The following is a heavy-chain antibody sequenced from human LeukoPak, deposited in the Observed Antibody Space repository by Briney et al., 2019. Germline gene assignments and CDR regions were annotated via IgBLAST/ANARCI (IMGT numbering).Heavy chain of an antibody. Sequence: SGPTLVNPTQTLTLTCTFSGFSLSTSGVGVGWIRQPPGKALEWLALIYWNDDKRYSPSLKSRLTITKDTSKNQVVLTMTSMDPVDTATYYCAHRRLPRGFYCSSTSCPNWFDPWGQGTLVTVSS. CDR2: IYWNDDK. CDR3: AHRRLPRGFYCSSTSCPNWFDP. CDR1: GFSLSTSGVG. V-gene: IGHV2-5*01. J-gene: IGHJ5*02. D-gene: IGHD2-2*01.